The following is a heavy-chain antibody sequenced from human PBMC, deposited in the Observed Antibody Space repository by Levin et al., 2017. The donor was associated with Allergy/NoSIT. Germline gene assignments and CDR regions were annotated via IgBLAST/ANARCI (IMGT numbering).Heavy chain of an antibody. D-gene: IGHD3-10*01. V-gene: IGHV1-2*02. CDR1: GYTFTGYY. CDR2: INPNSGGT. CDR3: ARDRGTYYYGSGSPYWFDP. J-gene: IGHJ5*02. Sequence: ASVKVSCKASGYTFTGYYVHWVRQAPGQGLEWMGWINPNSGGTNYAQKFQGRVTMTRDTSISTAYMELSRLRSDDTAVYYCARDRGTYYYGSGSPYWFDPWGQGTLVTVSS.